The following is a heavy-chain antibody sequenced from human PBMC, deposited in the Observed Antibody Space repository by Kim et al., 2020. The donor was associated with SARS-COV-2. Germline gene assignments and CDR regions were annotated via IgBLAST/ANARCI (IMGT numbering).Heavy chain of an antibody. J-gene: IGHJ4*02. CDR3: AGATFYYGSGSQYHFDY. Sequence: SETLSLTCTVSGGSISNDNYYWSWIRQHPGKGLEWIGYIYYSGSTDYNPSLKSRLYISLDTSRNQFSLKLNSVTAADTAVYYCAGATFYYGSGSQYHFDYWGQGTLVTVSS. CDR1: GGSISNDNYY. D-gene: IGHD3-10*01. CDR2: IYYSGST. V-gene: IGHV4-31*03.